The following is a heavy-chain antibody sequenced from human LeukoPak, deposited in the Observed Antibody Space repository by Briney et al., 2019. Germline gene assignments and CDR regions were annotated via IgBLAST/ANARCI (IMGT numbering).Heavy chain of an antibody. J-gene: IGHJ4*02. CDR2: IIPILGIA. D-gene: IGHD6-13*01. CDR3: ARADDSSWHNFDY. CDR1: GGTFSSYA. V-gene: IGHV1-69*04. Sequence: SVKVSCKASGGTFSSYAISWVRQAPGQGLEWMGRIIPILGIANYAQKFQGRVTITADKSTSTAYMELSSLRSEDTAVYYCARADDSSWHNFDYWGQGSLVTVSS.